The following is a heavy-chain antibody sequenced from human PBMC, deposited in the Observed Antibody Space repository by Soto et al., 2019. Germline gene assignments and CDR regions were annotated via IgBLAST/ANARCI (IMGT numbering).Heavy chain of an antibody. V-gene: IGHV3-30*18. CDR1: GFTFSSYG. Sequence: QVQLLESGGGVVQPGRSLRLSCVASGFTFSSYGMHWVRQAPGKGLEWVAIISYDGSNTYYADSVKGRFTISRENSKNTLFLQMNSLRAKDTSVYYCAKEGGLSGSYYISSSYYFDYWGQGTLVTVSS. CDR2: ISYDGSNT. J-gene: IGHJ4*02. CDR3: AKEGGLSGSYYISSSYYFDY. D-gene: IGHD1-26*01.